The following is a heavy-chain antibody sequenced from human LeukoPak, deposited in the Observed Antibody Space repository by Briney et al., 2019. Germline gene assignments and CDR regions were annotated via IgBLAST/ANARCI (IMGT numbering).Heavy chain of an antibody. Sequence: SETLSLTCTVSGGSIGRYHWSWFRQPAGEGLEWIGYIYYSGSTNYNPSLKSRVTISVDTSKNQFSLKLSSVTAADTAVYYCARRSYSYGYWAFDIWGQGTMVTVSS. V-gene: IGHV4-59*08. CDR3: ARRSYSYGYWAFDI. D-gene: IGHD5-18*01. CDR1: GGSIGRYH. CDR2: IYYSGST. J-gene: IGHJ3*02.